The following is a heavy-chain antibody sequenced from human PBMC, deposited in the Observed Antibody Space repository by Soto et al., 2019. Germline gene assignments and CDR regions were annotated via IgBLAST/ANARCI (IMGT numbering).Heavy chain of an antibody. CDR3: ARDTGTYPYYFDY. J-gene: IGHJ4*02. Sequence: SGTLSLTCTVSGGSISSGESFWDWIRQSPGKGLEWIGYIHHSGSTYYNPSLKSRLTISVDTSKNQISLKLNSVTAADTAVYYCARDTGTYPYYFDYWGQGTLVTVSS. CDR1: GGSISSGESF. D-gene: IGHD1-26*01. V-gene: IGHV4-30-4*01. CDR2: IHHSGST.